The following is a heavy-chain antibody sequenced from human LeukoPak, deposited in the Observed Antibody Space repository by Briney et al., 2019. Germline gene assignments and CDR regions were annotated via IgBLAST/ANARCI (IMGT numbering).Heavy chain of an antibody. CDR2: IGTAGDT. Sequence: GGSLRLSCEASGFTFSHYGMHWVRQVTGKGLEWVSAIGTAGDTYYPGSVKGRFTISRENAKNSLYLQMNSLRAGDTAVYYCARKSPSGQTDYWGQGALVAVSS. J-gene: IGHJ4*02. V-gene: IGHV3-13*01. CDR1: GFTFSHYG. CDR3: ARKSPSGQTDY. D-gene: IGHD6-19*01.